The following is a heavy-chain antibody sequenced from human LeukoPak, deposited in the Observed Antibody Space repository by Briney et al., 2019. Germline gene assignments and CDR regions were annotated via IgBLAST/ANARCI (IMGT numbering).Heavy chain of an antibody. Sequence: ASVKVSCKASGYTFTSYGISWVRQAPGQGLEWMGWISAYNGNTNYAQKLQGRVTMTTDTSTSTAYMELRSLRSDDTAVYYCARLRFLEWTSNWFDPWGQGTLVTVSS. CDR1: GYTFTSYG. D-gene: IGHD3-3*01. CDR3: ARLRFLEWTSNWFDP. V-gene: IGHV1-18*01. J-gene: IGHJ5*02. CDR2: ISAYNGNT.